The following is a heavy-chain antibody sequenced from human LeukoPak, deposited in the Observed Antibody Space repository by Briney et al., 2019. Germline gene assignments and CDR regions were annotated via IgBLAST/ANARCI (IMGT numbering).Heavy chain of an antibody. CDR3: ARSSITMARGVIYSFGY. CDR2: INPNSGGT. D-gene: IGHD3-10*01. Sequence: ASVKVSCKASGYTFTGYYMHWVRQAPGQGLEWMGWINPNSGGTNYAQKFQGRVTMTRDTSISTAYMELSRLRSDDTAVYYCARSSITMARGVIYSFGYWGQGTLVTVSS. J-gene: IGHJ4*02. CDR1: GYTFTGYY. V-gene: IGHV1-2*02.